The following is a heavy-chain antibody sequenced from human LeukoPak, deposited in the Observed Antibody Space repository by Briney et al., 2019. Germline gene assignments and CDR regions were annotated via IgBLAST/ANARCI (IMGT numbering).Heavy chain of an antibody. CDR1: GFTFSSYG. J-gene: IGHJ4*02. D-gene: IGHD6-13*01. CDR2: IWYDGSNK. Sequence: PGRSLRLSCAASGFTFSSYGMHWVRQAPGKGLEWVAVIWYDGSNKYYGDSVKGRFTISRDNSKNTLYLQMNSLRADDTAVYYCARVSGYSGTWYVDYWGQGTLVTVSS. V-gene: IGHV3-33*01. CDR3: ARVSGYSGTWYVDY.